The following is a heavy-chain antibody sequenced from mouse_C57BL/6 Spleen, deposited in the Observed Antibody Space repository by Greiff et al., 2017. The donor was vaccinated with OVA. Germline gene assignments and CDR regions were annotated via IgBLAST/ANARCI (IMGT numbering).Heavy chain of an antibody. CDR3: TTVTTGVGAMDY. CDR2: IDPEDGDT. V-gene: IGHV14-1*01. Sequence: VQLQQSGAELVRPGASVELSCTASGFNIKDYYMHWVKQRPEQGLEWIGRIDPEDGDTEYAPKFQGKATMTADTSSNTAYLQLSSLTSEDTAVYYCTTVTTGVGAMDYWGQGTSGTVSS. CDR1: GFNIKDYY. D-gene: IGHD1-1*01. J-gene: IGHJ4*01.